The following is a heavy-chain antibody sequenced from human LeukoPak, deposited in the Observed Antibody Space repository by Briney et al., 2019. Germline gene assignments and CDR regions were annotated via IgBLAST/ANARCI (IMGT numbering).Heavy chain of an antibody. V-gene: IGHV4-34*01. CDR1: GGSFSGYY. CDR3: ARVEMATDYDY. D-gene: IGHD5-24*01. CDR2: INHSGST. J-gene: IGHJ4*02. Sequence: SETLSLTCAVYGGSFSGYYWSWIRQPPGKGLEWIGEINHSGSTNYNPSLKRRVTISVDTSKNQFSLKLSSVTAADTAVYYCARVEMATDYDYWGQGTLVTVSS.